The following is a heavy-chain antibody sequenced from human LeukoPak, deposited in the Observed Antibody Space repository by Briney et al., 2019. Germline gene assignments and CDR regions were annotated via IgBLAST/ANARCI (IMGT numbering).Heavy chain of an antibody. J-gene: IGHJ6*04. V-gene: IGHV3-15*01. CDR2: IKSKTDGGTT. D-gene: IGHD2-2*01. CDR3: AKTGKRPGYCSSTSCQAGMDV. Sequence: GGSLRLSCAASGFTFSNAWMSWVRQAPGKGLEWVGRIKSKTDGGTTDYAAPVKGRFTISRDDSKNTLYLQMNSLKTEDTAVYYCAKTGKRPGYCSSTSCQAGMDVWGKGTTVTVSS. CDR1: GFTFSNAW.